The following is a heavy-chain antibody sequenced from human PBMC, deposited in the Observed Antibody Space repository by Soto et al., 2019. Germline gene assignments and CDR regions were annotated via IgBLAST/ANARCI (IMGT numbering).Heavy chain of an antibody. CDR3: TKDGGSSDWSSFAF. V-gene: IGHV1-46*01. D-gene: IGHD6-19*01. Sequence: QVQLVQSGAEVKKPGASVKVSCQTSGYTFTDSFIHWVRQAPGQGLEWVGIINPTADRTTYAQKFQSRVAFTRDTSKSTVYMEVFSLTSDDTAVYYCTKDGGSSDWSSFAFWGQGTLVTVSS. CDR1: GYTFTDSF. CDR2: INPTADRT. J-gene: IGHJ4*02.